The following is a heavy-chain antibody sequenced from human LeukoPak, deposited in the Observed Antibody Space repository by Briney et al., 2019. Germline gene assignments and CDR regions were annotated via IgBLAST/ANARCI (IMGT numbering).Heavy chain of an antibody. CDR2: INQDGSEK. CDR1: GLTSSSYW. J-gene: IGHJ5*02. D-gene: IGHD3-10*01. V-gene: IGHV3-7*04. Sequence: PGGSLRLSCAASGLTSSSYWMSWVRQAPGKALEWVANINQDGSEKYYVDSVTGRFTISRDNAKNSLYLQMNSLRAEDTAVYYCARGRFGVGPWGQGTLVTVSS. CDR3: ARGRFGVGP.